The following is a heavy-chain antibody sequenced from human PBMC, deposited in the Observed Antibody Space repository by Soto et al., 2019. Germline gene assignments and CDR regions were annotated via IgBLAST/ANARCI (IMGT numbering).Heavy chain of an antibody. J-gene: IGHJ5*02. D-gene: IGHD3-22*01. CDR3: AREYYDSSGYYYYWFDP. V-gene: IGHV1-69*13. CDR1: GGTFSSYA. Sequence: SVKVSCKASGGTFSSYAISWVRQAPGQGLEWMGGIIPIFGTANYAQKFQGRVTITADESTSTAYMELSSLRSEDTAVYYCAREYYDSSGYYYYWFDPWGQGILVTVSS. CDR2: IIPIFGTA.